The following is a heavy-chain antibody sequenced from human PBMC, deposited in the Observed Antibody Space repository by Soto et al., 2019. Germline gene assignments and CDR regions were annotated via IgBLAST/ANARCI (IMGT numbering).Heavy chain of an antibody. CDR2: SRAFNGDT. Sequence: QVQLVQSGTEVQNPGASVNVSCQAFGYTLTSYGFSWVRQVPGHGLEWLGWSRAFNGDTQYAQTMKGRLTVTTDTSTTTVHMELRSLTPADTAVYYCAREAGWQRMVPYVWCQGTLVPVS. D-gene: IGHD6-25*01. CDR3: AREAGWQRMVPYV. V-gene: IGHV1-18*04. J-gene: IGHJ4*02. CDR1: GYTLTSYG.